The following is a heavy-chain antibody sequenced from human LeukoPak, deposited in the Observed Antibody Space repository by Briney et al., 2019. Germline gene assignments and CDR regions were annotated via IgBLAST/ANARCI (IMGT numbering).Heavy chain of an antibody. CDR3: ASIMTTVTGGYFDY. CDR1: GGAISSYY. D-gene: IGHD4-17*01. V-gene: IGHV4-59*08. Sequence: SETLSLTCTVSGGAISSYYWSWIRQPPGKGLEWSGYIYYSGSTNYNPSLKSRVTISVDTSKNHFSLKLSSLTAADTAVYYCASIMTTVTGGYFDYWGQGTLVTVSS. J-gene: IGHJ4*02. CDR2: IYYSGST.